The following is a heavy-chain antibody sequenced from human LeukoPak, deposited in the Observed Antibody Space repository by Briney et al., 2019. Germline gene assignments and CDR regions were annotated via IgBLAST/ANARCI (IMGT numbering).Heavy chain of an antibody. D-gene: IGHD4/OR15-4a*01. CDR3: ARRAGAYSHPYDY. J-gene: IGHJ4*02. CDR1: GFSFDNYA. V-gene: IGHV3-30*04. Sequence: GGSLRLSCAASGFSFDNYAMSWVRQAPGKGLEWVALISYDRSNKYFADSVKGRFTISRDNSKNTPYLQMNSLRAEDTAVYYCARRAGAYSHPYDYWGQGTLVTVSS. CDR2: ISYDRSNK.